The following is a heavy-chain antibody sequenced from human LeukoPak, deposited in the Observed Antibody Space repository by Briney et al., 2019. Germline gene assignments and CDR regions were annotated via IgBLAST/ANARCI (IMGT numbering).Heavy chain of an antibody. D-gene: IGHD3-22*01. V-gene: IGHV3-33*06. CDR2: IWYDGSNK. CDR1: GFTFSSYA. Sequence: GGSLRLSCAASGFTFSSYAMSWVRQAPGKGLEWVAVIWYDGSNKYYADSVKGRFTISRDNSKNTLYLQMNSLRAEDTAVYYCAKDDSSGYYLDYWGQGTLVTVSS. CDR3: AKDDSSGYYLDY. J-gene: IGHJ4*02.